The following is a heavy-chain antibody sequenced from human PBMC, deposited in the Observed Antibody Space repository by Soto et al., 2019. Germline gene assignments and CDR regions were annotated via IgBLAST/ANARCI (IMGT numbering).Heavy chain of an antibody. CDR1: GFTFSSYW. V-gene: IGHV3-7*03. J-gene: IGHJ6*02. CDR3: VTAVRGYNANGDL. D-gene: IGHD5-12*01. Sequence: GGSLRLSCVGSGFTFSSYWMGWVRQTPGKGLEWVATIKADGTEKYYVDSVKGRFTFSRDNVKTSVYLEMNSLRAEDTAVYYCVTAVRGYNANGDLWGQGTTVTVSS. CDR2: IKADGTEK.